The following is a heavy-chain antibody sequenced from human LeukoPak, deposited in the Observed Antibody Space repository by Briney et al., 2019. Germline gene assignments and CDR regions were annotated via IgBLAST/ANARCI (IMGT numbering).Heavy chain of an antibody. CDR3: ARAEDY. Sequence: PGGSLRLSCAASGFTFRRYWMSWVRQAPGKGLEWVANIKEDGSAKYYVDSVKGRFTISRDNAKNSLYLQMNSLRVEDTAVYYCARAEDYWGQGTLVTVSS. CDR2: IKEDGSAK. CDR1: GFTFRRYW. J-gene: IGHJ4*02. V-gene: IGHV3-7*05.